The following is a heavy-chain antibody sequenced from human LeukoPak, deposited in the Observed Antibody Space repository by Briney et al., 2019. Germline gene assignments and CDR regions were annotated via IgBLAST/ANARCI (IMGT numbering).Heavy chain of an antibody. CDR1: GFTFSAYW. V-gene: IGHV3-7*01. Sequence: PGGSLRLSCAASGFTFSAYWMSWVRLAPGKGLEWVADIKQDGDEKNYVDSVKGRFTISRDNAKNSLYVQMNSLRAEDTAVYYCARAGYTYGTLYFWGQGTLVTVSS. CDR3: ARAGYTYGTLYF. CDR2: IKQDGDEK. J-gene: IGHJ4*02. D-gene: IGHD5-18*01.